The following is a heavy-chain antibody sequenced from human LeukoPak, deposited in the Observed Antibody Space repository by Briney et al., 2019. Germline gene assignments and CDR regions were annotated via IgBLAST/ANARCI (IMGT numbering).Heavy chain of an antibody. J-gene: IGHJ4*02. CDR1: ADSLSSGGHY. CDR2: IHHSGRS. D-gene: IGHD3-10*01. V-gene: IGHV4-31*03. CDR3: ARGGNRFGGFYFDY. Sequence: SETLSLTCTVSADSLSSGGHYWAWLRQFPGKGLESIGFIHHSGRSRHNPSLKDRVAISVDTSMKQFALKLSSVTAADTAMYYCARGGNRFGGFYFDYWGQGIQVIVSS.